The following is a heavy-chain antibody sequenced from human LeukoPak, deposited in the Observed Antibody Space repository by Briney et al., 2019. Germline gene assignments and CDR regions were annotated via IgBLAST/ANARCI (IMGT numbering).Heavy chain of an antibody. Sequence: PSETLSLTXTVSGGSISSYYWSWIRQPPGKGLEWIGYIYYSGSTNYNPSLKSRVTISVDTSKNQFSLKLSSVTAADTAVYYCARDGASWLTGGFDYWGQGTLVTVSS. D-gene: IGHD1-20*01. CDR1: GGSISSYY. CDR3: ARDGASWLTGGFDY. CDR2: IYYSGST. V-gene: IGHV4-59*01. J-gene: IGHJ4*02.